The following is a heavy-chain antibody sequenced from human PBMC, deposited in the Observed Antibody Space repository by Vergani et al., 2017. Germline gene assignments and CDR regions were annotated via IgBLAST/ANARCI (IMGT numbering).Heavy chain of an antibody. CDR1: GGSISSGGYY. J-gene: IGHJ4*02. V-gene: IGHV4-31*03. Sequence: QVQLQESGPGLVKPSQTLSLTCTVSGGSISSGGYYWSWIRQHPGKGLEWIGYIYYSGSTYYNPSLKSRVTISVDTSKNQFSLKLSSVTAADTAVYYWAGLGRADYYDSSAPGYFDYWGQGTLVTVSS. CDR2: IYYSGST. CDR3: AGLGRADYYDSSAPGYFDY. D-gene: IGHD3-22*01.